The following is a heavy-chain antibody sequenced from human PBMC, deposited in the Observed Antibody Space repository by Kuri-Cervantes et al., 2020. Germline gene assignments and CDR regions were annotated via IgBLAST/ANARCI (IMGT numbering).Heavy chain of an antibody. CDR1: GFTFSSYS. V-gene: IGHV3-21*01. CDR2: ISSSSSYI. D-gene: IGHD5/OR15-5a*01. CDR3: ARLYEYYFDY. J-gene: IGHJ4*02. Sequence: GESLKISCAASGFTFSSYSMNWVRQAPGKVLEWVSSISSSSSYIYYADSVKGRFTISRDNAKNSLYLQMNSLRAEDTAVYYCARLYEYYFDYWGQGTLVTVSS.